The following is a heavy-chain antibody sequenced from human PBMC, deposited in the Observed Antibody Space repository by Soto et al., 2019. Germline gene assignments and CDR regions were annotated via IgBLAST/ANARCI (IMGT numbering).Heavy chain of an antibody. CDR1: GGSFSGYY. CDR3: ARGSDGGFGYCTNGVCYHAPFDY. V-gene: IGHV4-34*01. D-gene: IGHD2-8*01. Sequence: QVQLQQWGAGLLKPSETLSLTCAVYGGSFSGYYWSWIRQPPGKGLEWIGEINNSGSTNYNPSLKSRVTISVDTSKNQFSLKLSSVTAADTAVYYCARGSDGGFGYCTNGVCYHAPFDYWGQGTLVTVSS. J-gene: IGHJ4*02. CDR2: INNSGST.